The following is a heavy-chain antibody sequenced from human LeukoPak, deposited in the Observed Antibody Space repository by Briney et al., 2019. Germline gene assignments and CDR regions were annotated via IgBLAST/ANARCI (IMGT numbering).Heavy chain of an antibody. CDR3: ARARWDIVVVGVWFDP. Sequence: PSETLSLTCTVSGGSISSGSYYWSWIRQPAGKGLEWIGRIYTSGSTNYNPSLKSRVTISVDTSKNQFSLKLSSVTAADTAVYYCARARWDIVVVGVWFDPWGQGTLVTVSS. D-gene: IGHD2-2*01. V-gene: IGHV4-61*02. CDR1: GGSISSGSYY. J-gene: IGHJ5*02. CDR2: IYTSGST.